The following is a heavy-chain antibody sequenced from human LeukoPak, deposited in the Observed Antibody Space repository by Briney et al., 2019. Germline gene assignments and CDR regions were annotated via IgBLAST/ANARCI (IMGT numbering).Heavy chain of an antibody. Sequence: ASVKVSCKASGYTFTGYYMHWVRQAPGQGLEWMGWINPNGGGTNYAQKFQGRVTMTRDTSISTAYMELSRLRSDDTAVYYCATYYYDSSGLDAFDIWGQGTMVTVSS. V-gene: IGHV1-2*02. CDR2: INPNGGGT. CDR1: GYTFTGYY. D-gene: IGHD3-22*01. J-gene: IGHJ3*02. CDR3: ATYYYDSSGLDAFDI.